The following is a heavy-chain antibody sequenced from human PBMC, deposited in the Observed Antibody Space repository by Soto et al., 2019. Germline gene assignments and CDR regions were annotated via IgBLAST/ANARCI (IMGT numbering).Heavy chain of an antibody. CDR3: ARDPGAYCSGGSCYVDPFYFDY. Sequence: QVYLVQSGAELKKPEASVKVSCKSSGYSFTTYGITWVRQAPGQGLEWMGWIIPYNGKTFFAQKFQARVTITIDTSTSTAYMELRSPRSHDTAVYYRARDPGAYCSGGSCYVDPFYFDYWGQGTLVTVSS. CDR2: IIPYNGKT. J-gene: IGHJ4*02. D-gene: IGHD2-15*01. V-gene: IGHV1-18*04. CDR1: GYSFTTYG.